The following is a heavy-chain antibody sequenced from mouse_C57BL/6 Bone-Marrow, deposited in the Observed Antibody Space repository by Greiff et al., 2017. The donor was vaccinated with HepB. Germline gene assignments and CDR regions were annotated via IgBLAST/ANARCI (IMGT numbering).Heavy chain of an antibody. CDR1: GFNIKDYY. Sequence: EVQLQQSGAELVRPGASVKLSCTASGFNIKDYYMHWVKQRPEQGLEWIGRIDPEDGDTEYAPKFQGKATMTADTSSNTAYLQLSSLTSEDTAVYYCTTYYDGSSSYWYFDVWGTGTTVTVSS. V-gene: IGHV14-1*01. J-gene: IGHJ1*03. CDR2: IDPEDGDT. CDR3: TTYYDGSSSYWYFDV. D-gene: IGHD1-1*01.